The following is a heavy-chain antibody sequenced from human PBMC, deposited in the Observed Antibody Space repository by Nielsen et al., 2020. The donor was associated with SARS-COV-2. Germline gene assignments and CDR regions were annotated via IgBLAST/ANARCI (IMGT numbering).Heavy chain of an antibody. CDR1: GFTFSSYA. Sequence: GESLKISCAASGFTFSSYAMHWVRQAPGKGLEWVAVISYDGSNKYYADSVKGRFTISRDNSKNTPYLQMNSLRAEDTAVYYCARGSSTIYYGMDVWGQGTTVTVSS. CDR2: ISYDGSNK. D-gene: IGHD2-2*01. CDR3: ARGSSTIYYGMDV. J-gene: IGHJ6*02. V-gene: IGHV3-30-3*01.